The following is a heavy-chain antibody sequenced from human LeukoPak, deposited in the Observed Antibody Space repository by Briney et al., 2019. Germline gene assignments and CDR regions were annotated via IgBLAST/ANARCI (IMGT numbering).Heavy chain of an antibody. D-gene: IGHD6-19*01. Sequence: SVKVSCKASGGTFSIYAISWVRQAPGQGLEWMGRIIPIFGTANYAQKFQGRVTITADKSTSTAYMELSSLRSEDTAVYYCAREGYSSGWYNWFDPWGQGTLVTVSS. V-gene: IGHV1-69*06. CDR2: IIPIFGTA. CDR1: GGTFSIYA. J-gene: IGHJ5*02. CDR3: AREGYSSGWYNWFDP.